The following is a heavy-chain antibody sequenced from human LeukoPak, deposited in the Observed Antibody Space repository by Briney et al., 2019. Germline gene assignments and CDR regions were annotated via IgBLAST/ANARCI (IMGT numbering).Heavy chain of an antibody. D-gene: IGHD5-18*01. Sequence: GASVTVSCKASGYTFTSYDINWVRQATGQGLEWMGWMNPNSGNTGYAQKFQGRVTMTRNTPLSTAYMELSSLRSEDTAVYYCAREVGGYSYGTRNPFDYWGQGTLVTVSS. CDR2: MNPNSGNT. CDR3: AREVGGYSYGTRNPFDY. V-gene: IGHV1-8*01. CDR1: GYTFTSYD. J-gene: IGHJ4*02.